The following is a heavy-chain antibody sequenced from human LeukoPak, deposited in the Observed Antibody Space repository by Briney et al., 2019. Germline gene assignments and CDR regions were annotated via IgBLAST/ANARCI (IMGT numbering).Heavy chain of an antibody. J-gene: IGHJ4*02. Sequence: ASLKLSCKASGYTFTGYYIPWARQATGQGLDWMGWINPHSVGTNYAQKFQGGVTIYKDTSITTAYMELSSRRSDDTAVYYCARDVGEYCSSTNFYASHDWGQGTLVTVSS. CDR3: ARDVGEYCSSTNFYASHD. V-gene: IGHV1-2*02. CDR1: GYTFTGYY. D-gene: IGHD2-2*01. CDR2: INPHSVGT.